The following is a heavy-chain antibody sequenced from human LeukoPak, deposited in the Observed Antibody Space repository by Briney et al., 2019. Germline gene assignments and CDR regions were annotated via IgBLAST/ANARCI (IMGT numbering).Heavy chain of an antibody. V-gene: IGHV4-39*07. J-gene: IGHJ5*02. CDR2: IYYSGST. CDR3: ARDPPSSGYYNWFDP. CDR1: GGPISSSSYY. D-gene: IGHD3-22*01. Sequence: PSETLSLTCTVSGGPISSSSYYWGWIRQPPGKGLEWIGSIYYSGSTYYNPSLKSRVTISVDTSKNQFSLKLTSVTAADTAVYYCARDPPSSGYYNWFDPWGQGTLVTVSA.